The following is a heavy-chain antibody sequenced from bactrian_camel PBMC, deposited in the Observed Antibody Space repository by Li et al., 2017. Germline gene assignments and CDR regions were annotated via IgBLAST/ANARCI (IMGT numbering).Heavy chain of an antibody. V-gene: IGHV3S10*01. J-gene: IGHJ4*01. D-gene: IGHD4*01. CDR1: GYTDGSYC. CDR3: AAADPVGDCDSASEYNY. CDR2: IDSDGST. Sequence: DVQLVESGGGSVQAGGSLRLSCAASGYTDGSYCTGWFRQAPGKEREGVAWIDSDGSTSVADSVKSRFAISQDNANTLYLQMDSLKSEDTAMYYCAAADPVGDCDSASEYNYWGQGTQVTVS.